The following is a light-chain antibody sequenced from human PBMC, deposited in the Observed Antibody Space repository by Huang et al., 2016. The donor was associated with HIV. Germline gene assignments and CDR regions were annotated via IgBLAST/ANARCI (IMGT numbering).Light chain of an antibody. CDR1: QDISNY. Sequence: IQLTQSPSSLSAPVGDRVTITCRASQDISNYLACYQQKSGKAPNLLIFADSTLESGVPAGLSGGGSGPNFTLTIRGLQPEDSAVYYYQQLNSYPLTFGPGTKVHIK. CDR3: QQLNSYPLT. CDR2: ADS. V-gene: IGKV1-9*01. J-gene: IGKJ3*01.